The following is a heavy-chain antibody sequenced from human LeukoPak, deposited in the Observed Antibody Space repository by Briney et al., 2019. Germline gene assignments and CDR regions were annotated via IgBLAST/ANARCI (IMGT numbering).Heavy chain of an antibody. D-gene: IGHD4-17*01. Sequence: SETLSLTCAVSGYSISSGYYWGWIRQPPGKGLEWIGSIYHSGSTYYNPSLKSRVTISVDTSKNQFSPKLSSVTAADTAVYYCARPTTTVTIYDAFDIWGQGTTVTVSS. J-gene: IGHJ3*02. CDR1: GYSISSGYY. V-gene: IGHV4-38-2*01. CDR2: IYHSGST. CDR3: ARPTTTVTIYDAFDI.